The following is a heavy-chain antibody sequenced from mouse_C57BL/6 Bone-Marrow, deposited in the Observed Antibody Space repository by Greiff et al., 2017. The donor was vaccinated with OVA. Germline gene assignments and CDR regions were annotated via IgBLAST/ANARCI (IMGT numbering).Heavy chain of an antibody. CDR3: ARGGAMDY. CDR2: INPGSGGT. Sequence: VKLQESGAELVRPGTSVKVSCKASGYAFTNYLIEWVKQRPGQGLEWIGVINPGSGGTNYNEKFKGKATLTADKSSSTAYMQLSSLTSEDSAVYFCARGGAMDYWGQGTSVTVSS. J-gene: IGHJ4*01. CDR1: GYAFTNYL. V-gene: IGHV1-54*01.